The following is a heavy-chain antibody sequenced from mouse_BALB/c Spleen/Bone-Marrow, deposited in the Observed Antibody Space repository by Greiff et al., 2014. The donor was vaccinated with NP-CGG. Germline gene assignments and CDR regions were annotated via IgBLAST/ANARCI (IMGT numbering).Heavy chain of an antibody. V-gene: IGHV5-4*02. CDR3: ARDRGVQGYAMDY. CDR1: GFTFSDYY. D-gene: IGHD2-14*01. Sequence: EVKLVESGGGLVKPGGSLKLSCAASGFTFSDYYMYWVRQTPEKRLEWVATISDGGSYTYYPDSVKGRFIISRDIAKNNLYLQMSSLKSEDTAMYYCARDRGVQGYAMDYWGQGTSVTVSS. CDR2: ISDGGSYT. J-gene: IGHJ4*01.